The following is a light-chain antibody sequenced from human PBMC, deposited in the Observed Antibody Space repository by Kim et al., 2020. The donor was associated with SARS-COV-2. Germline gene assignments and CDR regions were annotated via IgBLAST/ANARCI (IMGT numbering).Light chain of an antibody. J-gene: IGKJ2*03. Sequence: DIVMTQSPLSLPVTPGEPASISCRSSQSLLHRNGYNYLDWFLQKPGQSPQLLIYLGSNRASGVSDRFSGSGSGTDFTLKISRVEAEDIGVYYCKQDLQTPHSFGQGTKLEI. V-gene: IGKV2-28*01. CDR3: KQDLQTPHS. CDR2: LGS. CDR1: QSLLHRNGYNY.